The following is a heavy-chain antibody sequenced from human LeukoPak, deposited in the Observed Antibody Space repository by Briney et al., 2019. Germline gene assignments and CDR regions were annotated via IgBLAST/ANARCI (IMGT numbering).Heavy chain of an antibody. CDR1: GFTFSSFH. V-gene: IGHV3-48*01. CDR3: ATDYYDSSGYYTGSY. J-gene: IGHJ4*02. D-gene: IGHD3-22*01. Sequence: PGGSLRLSCAASGFTFSSFHINWVRQAPGKGLEWLSYISRDSTTIYCADSVKGRFTISRDNAKNSLYLQMNSLRAEDTAVYHCATDYYDSSGYYTGSYWGQGTLVTVSS. CDR2: ISRDSTTI.